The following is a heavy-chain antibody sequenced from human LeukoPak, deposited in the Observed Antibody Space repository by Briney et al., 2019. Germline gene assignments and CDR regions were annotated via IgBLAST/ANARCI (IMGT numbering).Heavy chain of an antibody. CDR2: ISSSSSTI. J-gene: IGHJ4*02. V-gene: IGHV3-48*01. Sequence: GGSLRLSCAASGFTFSSYSMNWVRQAPGNGVEWVSYISSSSSTIYYADAVKGRFTISRENAENSVYLQMNSLRAEDTAVYYCARDDEDSSGYYYFDDWGQRAMVTVAS. CDR3: ARDDEDSSGYYYFDD. D-gene: IGHD3-22*01. CDR1: GFTFSSYS.